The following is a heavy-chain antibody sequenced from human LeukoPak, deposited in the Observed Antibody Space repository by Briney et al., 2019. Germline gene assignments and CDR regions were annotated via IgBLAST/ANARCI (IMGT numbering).Heavy chain of an antibody. CDR3: ARGGDSSGLNRFAY. CDR1: DYTFTSYG. J-gene: IGHJ4*02. CDR2: ISTYNGNT. Sequence: ASVKVSCKASDYTFTSYGISWVRQAPGQGLEWMGWISTYNGNTNYAQKLQGRVTMTRDTSTSTAYMELRSLRSDDTAVYYCARGGDSSGLNRFAYWGQGTLVTVSS. D-gene: IGHD3-22*01. V-gene: IGHV1-18*01.